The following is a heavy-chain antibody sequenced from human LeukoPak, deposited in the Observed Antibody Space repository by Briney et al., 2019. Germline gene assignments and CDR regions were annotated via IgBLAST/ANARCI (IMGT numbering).Heavy chain of an antibody. CDR3: ARDGEEFDAFDI. Sequence: SETLSLTCTASGGSISSRSYYWSWIRQPPGKGLEWIGYIYYSGSTNYNPSLKSRVTISVDTSKNQFSLKLSSVTAADTAVYYCARDGEEFDAFDIWGQGTMVTVSS. V-gene: IGHV4-61*01. D-gene: IGHD7-27*01. CDR1: GGSISSRSYY. J-gene: IGHJ3*02. CDR2: IYYSGST.